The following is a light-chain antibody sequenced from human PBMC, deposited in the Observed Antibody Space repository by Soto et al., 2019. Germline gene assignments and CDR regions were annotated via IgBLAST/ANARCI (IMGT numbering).Light chain of an antibody. J-gene: IGKJ4*01. Sequence: DIQMTQSPSSLSASVGDRVTITCQASQDISNYLNWFQQKPGKAPKLLIYDASNLETGGPSRFSGSGSGKDFSFTISSLQPEDIATYYCQQYDNLPLTFGGGTKVEIK. CDR2: DAS. CDR1: QDISNY. V-gene: IGKV1-33*01. CDR3: QQYDNLPLT.